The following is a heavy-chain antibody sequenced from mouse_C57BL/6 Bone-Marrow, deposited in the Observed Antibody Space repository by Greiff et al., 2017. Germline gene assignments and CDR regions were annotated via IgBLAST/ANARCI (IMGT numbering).Heavy chain of an antibody. CDR2: ISSGGSYT. V-gene: IGHV5-6*01. CDR1: GFTFSSYG. D-gene: IGHD4-1*01. CDR3: ARHDPGTTGDY. Sequence: EVQLVESGGDLVKPGGSLKLSCAASGFTFSSYGLSWVRQTPDKRLEWVATISSGGSYTYYPDSVKGRFTIYRDNAKNTLDLQLSSLKSEDTAMYYCARHDPGTTGDYGGQGTTLTGSS. J-gene: IGHJ2*01.